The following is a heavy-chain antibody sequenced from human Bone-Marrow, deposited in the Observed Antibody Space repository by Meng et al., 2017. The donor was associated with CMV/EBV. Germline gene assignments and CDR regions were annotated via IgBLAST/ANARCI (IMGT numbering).Heavy chain of an antibody. V-gene: IGHV3-74*01. D-gene: IGHD2-2*01. Sequence: GESLKISCAASGFTVSSNYMSWVRQAPGKGLVWVSRIFIDGSSTSYADSVKGRFTISRDNAKNTLFLQMNSLRAEDTAMYYCARSCSSTSCYSPFDIWGQGTMVTVSS. CDR1: GFTVSSNY. J-gene: IGHJ3*02. CDR2: IFIDGSST. CDR3: ARSCSSTSCYSPFDI.